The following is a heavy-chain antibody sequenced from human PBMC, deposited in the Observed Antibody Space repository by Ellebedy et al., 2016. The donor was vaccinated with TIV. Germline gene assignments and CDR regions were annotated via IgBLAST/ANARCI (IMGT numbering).Heavy chain of an antibody. CDR2: ITQDGSEK. CDR3: ARVIGYKDGQPYYYYGMDV. J-gene: IGHJ6*02. CDR1: GFPFTGFS. Sequence: PGGSLRLSCAASGFPFTGFSMSWVRQAPGKGLERVANITQDGSEKYYVDSVKGRFTISSDNARNSLYLQMNSLRAEDTAVYYCARVIGYKDGQPYYYYGMDVWGQGTTVTVSS. V-gene: IGHV3-7*03. D-gene: IGHD5-18*01.